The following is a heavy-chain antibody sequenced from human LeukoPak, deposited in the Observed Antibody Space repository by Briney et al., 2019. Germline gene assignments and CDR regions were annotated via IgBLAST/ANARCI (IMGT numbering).Heavy chain of an antibody. V-gene: IGHV1-69*02. D-gene: IGHD1-26*01. CDR3: ARVLVGAIGREY. CDR1: GGTFSSYT. J-gene: IGHJ4*02. Sequence: SVKVSCKASGGTFSSYTISWVRQAPGQGLEWMGRIIPILGIANYAQKFQGRVTITADKSTSTAYMELSSLRSEDTAVYYCARVLVGAIGREYWGQGTLVTVSS. CDR2: IIPILGIA.